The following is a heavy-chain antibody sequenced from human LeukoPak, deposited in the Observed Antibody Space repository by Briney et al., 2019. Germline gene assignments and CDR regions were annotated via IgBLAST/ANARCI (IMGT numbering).Heavy chain of an antibody. CDR1: GYTFTGYY. J-gene: IGHJ4*02. CDR3: ARANYYGSGSRDY. V-gene: IGHV1-2*02. CDR2: INPNSGGT. Sequence: ASVKVSCKASGYTFTGYYIHWVRQAPGQGLEWMGWINPNSGGTNYAQKFQGRVTMTRDTSISTAYMELSRLRSDDTAVYYCARANYYGSGSRDYWGQGTLVTVSS. D-gene: IGHD3-10*01.